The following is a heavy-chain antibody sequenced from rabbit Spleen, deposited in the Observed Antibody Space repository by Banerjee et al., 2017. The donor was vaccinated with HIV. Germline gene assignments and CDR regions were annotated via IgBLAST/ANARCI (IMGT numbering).Heavy chain of an antibody. Sequence: EESGGDLVKPEGSLTLICTASGFTLSSYWICWVRQAPGKGLEWIACIYAGSSGSTYYASWAKGRFTISRTWSTTVTLQMTSLTAADTATYFCARDGAGGSYFALWGPGTLVTVS. J-gene: IGHJ4*01. CDR2: IYAGSSGST. CDR1: GFTLSSYW. V-gene: IGHV1S45*01. D-gene: IGHD8-1*01. CDR3: ARDGAGGSYFAL.